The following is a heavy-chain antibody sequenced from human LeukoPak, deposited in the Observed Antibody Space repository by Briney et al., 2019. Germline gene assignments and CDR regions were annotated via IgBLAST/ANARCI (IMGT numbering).Heavy chain of an antibody. CDR1: GITFTSYW. Sequence: QPGGSLRLSCTASGITFTSYWMHWVRQAPGKGLVWVSHINMVGSHTTYADSVKGRFTMSRDNAKSTLYLQLNSLRAEDTAVYYCATDDYRGLGYWGQGTLVTVSS. CDR3: ATDDYRGLGY. D-gene: IGHD4-11*01. J-gene: IGHJ4*02. V-gene: IGHV3-74*01. CDR2: INMVGSHT.